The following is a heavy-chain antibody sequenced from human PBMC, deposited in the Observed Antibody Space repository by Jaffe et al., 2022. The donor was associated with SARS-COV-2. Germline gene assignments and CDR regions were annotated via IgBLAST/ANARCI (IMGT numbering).Heavy chain of an antibody. CDR3: ASARRDCRTPPCPTTYFDY. Sequence: EVQLVESGGGLVQPGGSLRLSCAASGFIFSAYRMTYVRQAPGKGLEWVANINQGGNEKDYVDSVKGRFIISRDNAKSSLYLQMNSLRAEDTAVYFCASARRDCRTPPCPTTYFDYWGQGTLVIVSS. CDR2: INQGGNEK. D-gene: IGHD2-15*01. CDR1: GFIFSAYR. J-gene: IGHJ4*02. V-gene: IGHV3-7*01.